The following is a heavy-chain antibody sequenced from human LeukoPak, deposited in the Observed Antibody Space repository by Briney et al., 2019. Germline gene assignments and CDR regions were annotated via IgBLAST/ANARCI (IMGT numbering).Heavy chain of an antibody. Sequence: SETLSLTCTVSGGSISSSSYYWGWIRQPPGKGLEWIGGIYYSGSTYYSPSLKSRVTISVDTSKNQFSLKLSSVTAADTAVYYCARAPMVRGEVFDYWGQGTLVTVSS. CDR3: ARAPMVRGEVFDY. CDR1: GGSISSSSYY. V-gene: IGHV4-39*07. J-gene: IGHJ4*02. CDR2: IYYSGST. D-gene: IGHD3-10*01.